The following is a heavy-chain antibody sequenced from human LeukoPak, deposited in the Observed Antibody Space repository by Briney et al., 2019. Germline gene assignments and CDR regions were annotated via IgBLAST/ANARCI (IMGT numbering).Heavy chain of an antibody. CDR1: GFTFSSYG. Sequence: GGSLRLSCAASGFTFSSYGMHWVRQAPGKGLEWVAVISYDGSNKYYADSVKGRFTISRDNSKNTLYLQMNSLRAEDTAVYYCAKGGKYYCDSSGLSDYWGQGTLVTVSS. CDR3: AKGGKYYCDSSGLSDY. J-gene: IGHJ4*02. D-gene: IGHD3-22*01. CDR2: ISYDGSNK. V-gene: IGHV3-30*18.